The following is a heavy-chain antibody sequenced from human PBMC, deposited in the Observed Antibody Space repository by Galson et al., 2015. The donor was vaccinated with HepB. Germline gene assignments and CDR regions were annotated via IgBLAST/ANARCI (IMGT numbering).Heavy chain of an antibody. Sequence: SVKVSCKASGYTFTGYYMHWMRQAPGQGLEWMGWINPNSGGTNYAQKFQGRVTMTRDTSISTAYMELSRLRSDDTAVYYCAREGALLWFGGGAGSNWFHPWGQGTLVPVSS. D-gene: IGHD3-10*01. CDR3: AREGALLWFGGGAGSNWFHP. CDR1: GYTFTGYY. J-gene: IGHJ5*02. V-gene: IGHV1-2*02. CDR2: INPNSGGT.